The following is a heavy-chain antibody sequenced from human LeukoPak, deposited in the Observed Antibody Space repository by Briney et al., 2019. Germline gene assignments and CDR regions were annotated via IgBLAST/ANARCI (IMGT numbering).Heavy chain of an antibody. CDR1: GASISSGDYY. CDR2: IYYSGST. CDR3: ARKHGDYVPWFDP. D-gene: IGHD4-17*01. V-gene: IGHV4-30-4*08. J-gene: IGHJ5*02. Sequence: PSQTLSLTCTVSGASISSGDYYWTWIRQHPGKGLEWIGYIYYSGSTYYNPSLKSRVTISVDTSKNQFSLKLSSVTAADTAVYYCARKHGDYVPWFDPWGQGTLVTVSS.